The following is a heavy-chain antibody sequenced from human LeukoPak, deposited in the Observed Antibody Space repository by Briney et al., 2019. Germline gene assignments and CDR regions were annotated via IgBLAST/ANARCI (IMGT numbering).Heavy chain of an antibody. CDR1: GFTFSSYA. CDR2: ISGSGGST. D-gene: IGHD3-16*01. V-gene: IGHV3-23*01. Sequence: GGSLRLSCAASGFTFSSYAMSWVRQAPGKGLEWVSAISGSGGSTYYADSVKGRFTISRDNFKNTLYLQMNSLRAEDTAVCYCAKDGGLRGFDYWGQGTLVTVSS. CDR3: AKDGGLRGFDY. J-gene: IGHJ4*02.